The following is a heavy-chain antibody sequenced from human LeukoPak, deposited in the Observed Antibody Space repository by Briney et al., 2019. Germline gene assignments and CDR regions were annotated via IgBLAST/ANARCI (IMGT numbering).Heavy chain of an antibody. V-gene: IGHV4-31*03. D-gene: IGHD3-16*02. J-gene: IGHJ3*02. CDR1: GGSISSGGYY. CDR3: ARDGYRDAFDI. CDR2: IYYSGST. Sequence: SETLSLTCTVSGGSISSGGYYWSWIRQHPGRGLEWIGYIYYSGSTYYNPSLKSRVTISVDTSKNQFSLKLSSVTAADTAVYYCARDGYRDAFDIWGQGTMVTVSS.